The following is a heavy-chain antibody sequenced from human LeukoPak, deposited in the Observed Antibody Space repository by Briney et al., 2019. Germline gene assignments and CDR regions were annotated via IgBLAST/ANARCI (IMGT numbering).Heavy chain of an antibody. J-gene: IGHJ4*02. CDR3: AREEFSSTF. CDR2: INPNGGST. V-gene: IGHV1-46*01. CDR1: GDTFPNYY. D-gene: IGHD6-13*01. Sequence: GASVKVSCKASGDTFPNYYMHWVRQAPGQGLEWMGMINPNGGSTSYLQKFQGRVTMTRDTSTSTVYMELRSLRSEDTAVYYCAREEFSSTFWGQGTLVTVSS.